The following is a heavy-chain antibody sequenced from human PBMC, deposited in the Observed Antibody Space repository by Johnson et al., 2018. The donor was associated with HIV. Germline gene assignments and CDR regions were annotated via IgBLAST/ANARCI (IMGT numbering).Heavy chain of an antibody. V-gene: IGHV3-53*01. J-gene: IGHJ3*02. CDR3: ARDGVAGTSGDI. CDR1: GFTVSSHY. CDR2: IYSGGST. Sequence: VQVVESGGGLIQPGGSLRLSCAVSGFTVSSHYMSWVRQVPGKGLEWVSVIYSGGSTYYADSVKGRFTISSDNSNNIMYLQMNSLRAEDTAVYYCARDGVAGTSGDIWGQGTMVTVSS. D-gene: IGHD6-19*01.